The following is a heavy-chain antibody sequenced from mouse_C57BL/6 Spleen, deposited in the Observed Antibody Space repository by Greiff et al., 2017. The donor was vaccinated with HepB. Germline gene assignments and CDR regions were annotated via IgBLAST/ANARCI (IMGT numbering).Heavy chain of an antibody. CDR2: ISDGGSYT. CDR1: GFTFSSYA. Sequence: EVHLVESGGGLVKPGGSLKLSCAASGFTFSSYAMSWVRQTPEKRLEWVATISDGGSYTYYPDNVKGRFTISRDNAKNNLYLQMSHLKSEDTAMYYCARHYYDGMDYWGQGTSVTVSS. CDR3: ARHYYDGMDY. J-gene: IGHJ4*01. V-gene: IGHV5-4*01. D-gene: IGHD2-4*01.